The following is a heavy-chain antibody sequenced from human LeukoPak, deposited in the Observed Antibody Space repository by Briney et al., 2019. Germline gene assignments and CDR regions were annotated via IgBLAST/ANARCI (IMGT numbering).Heavy chain of an antibody. Sequence: PSETLSLTCTVSGGSISSSSYYWGWIRQPPGKGLEWIGSIYYSGSTYYNPSLKSRVTISVDTSKNQFSLKLSSVTAADTAVYYCARGRGGIAARPIRSHYYYYMDVWGKGTTVTVSS. D-gene: IGHD6-6*01. V-gene: IGHV4-39*01. CDR2: IYYSGST. J-gene: IGHJ6*03. CDR1: GGSISSSSYY. CDR3: ARGRGGIAARPIRSHYYYYMDV.